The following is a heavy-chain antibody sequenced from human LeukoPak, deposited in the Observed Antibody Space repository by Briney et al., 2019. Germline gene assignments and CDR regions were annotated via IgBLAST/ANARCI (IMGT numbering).Heavy chain of an antibody. D-gene: IGHD2/OR15-2a*01. V-gene: IGHV1-2*02. CDR3: ARTAILSPFSFDY. Sequence: ASVKVSCKSSGYTFTGYYMHWVRQAPGQGLEWMGWINPDSGGTNYAQKFQGRVTMTRDASSSTAYMELSRLRSDDTAVYYCARTAILSPFSFDYWGQGTLVTVSS. CDR1: GYTFTGYY. J-gene: IGHJ4*02. CDR2: INPDSGGT.